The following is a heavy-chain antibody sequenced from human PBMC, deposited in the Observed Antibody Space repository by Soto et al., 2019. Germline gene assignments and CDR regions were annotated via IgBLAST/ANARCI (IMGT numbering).Heavy chain of an antibody. CDR2: ISGSGSST. D-gene: IGHD3-10*01. J-gene: IGHJ5*02. Sequence: GGSLRLSCAASGFTFSSYAMSWVRQAPGKGLEWVSAISGSGSSTYYADSVKGRFMISRDNSNNTLYLQMNSLRAEDTAVSYCARGTHNYYGSGSNQNWFVPWGQGTLVTVSS. V-gene: IGHV3-23*01. CDR3: ARGTHNYYGSGSNQNWFVP. CDR1: GFTFSSYA.